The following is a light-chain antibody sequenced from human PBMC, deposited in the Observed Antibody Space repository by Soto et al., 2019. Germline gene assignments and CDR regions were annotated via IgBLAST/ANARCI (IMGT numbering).Light chain of an antibody. CDR2: DVS. CDR1: SSDVGGYNY. CDR3: SSYTSSCTPDFYV. V-gene: IGLV2-14*01. J-gene: IGLJ1*01. Sequence: QSALTQPASVSGSPGQSITISCTGTSSDVGGYNYVSWYQQHPGKAPKLMIYDVSNRPSGVSNRFSGSKSGNTASLTISGLQAEDEPDYYCSSYTSSCTPDFYVFGTGTKLTVL.